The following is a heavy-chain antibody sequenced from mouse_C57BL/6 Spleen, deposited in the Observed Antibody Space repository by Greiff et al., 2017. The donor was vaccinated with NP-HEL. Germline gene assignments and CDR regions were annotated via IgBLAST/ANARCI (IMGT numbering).Heavy chain of an antibody. CDR3: ARNDYPDYYAMDY. V-gene: IGHV2-2*01. CDR1: GFSLTSYG. D-gene: IGHD2-4*01. J-gene: IGHJ4*01. CDR2: IWSGGST. Sequence: VMLVESGPGLVQPSQSLSITCTVSGFSLTSYGVHWVRQSPGKGLEWLGVIWSGGSTDYNAAFISRLSISKDNSKSQVFFKMNSLQADDTAIYYCARNDYPDYYAMDYWGQGTSVTVSS.